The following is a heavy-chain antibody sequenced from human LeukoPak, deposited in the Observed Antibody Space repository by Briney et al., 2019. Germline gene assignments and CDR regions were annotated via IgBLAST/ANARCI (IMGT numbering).Heavy chain of an antibody. J-gene: IGHJ3*02. CDR3: ARPNSSGWYGNAFDI. V-gene: IGHV4-39*01. CDR2: IYYSGST. CDR1: GGSISSSSYY. D-gene: IGHD6-19*01. Sequence: SETLSLTCTVSGGSISSSSYYWGWIRQPPGKGLEWIGSIYYSGSTYYNPSLKSRVTISVDTSKNQFSLKLSSVTAADTAVYYCARPNSSGWYGNAFDIWGQGTMVTVSS.